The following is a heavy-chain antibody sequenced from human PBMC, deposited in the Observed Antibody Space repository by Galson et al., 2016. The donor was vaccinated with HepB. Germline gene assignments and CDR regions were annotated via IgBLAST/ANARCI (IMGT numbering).Heavy chain of an antibody. CDR1: GDSVSSNSAG. V-gene: IGHV6-1*01. CDR2: TYYRSNWRN. Sequence: AISGDSVSSNSAGWNWIRQSPSRGLEWLGRTYYRSNWRNDYADSVKSRITINPDTSKNHFSLQLNSVTPEDTAVYYCARSYLLGRGFGWWGQGTLVTVSS. J-gene: IGHJ4*02. D-gene: IGHD7-27*01. CDR3: ARSYLLGRGFGW.